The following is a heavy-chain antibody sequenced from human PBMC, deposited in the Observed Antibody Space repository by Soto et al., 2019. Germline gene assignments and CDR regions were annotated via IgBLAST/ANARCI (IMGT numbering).Heavy chain of an antibody. CDR3: ARLSIAVAAPGDYFDY. CDR2: IYYSGST. J-gene: IGHJ4*02. D-gene: IGHD6-19*01. CDR1: GGSISSSTYY. V-gene: IGHV4-39*01. Sequence: TSETLSLTCTVSGGSISSSTYYWGWIRQPPGKGLEWIGSIYYSGSTYYNQSLKSRVTISVDTSKNQFSLKLSSVTAADTAVYYCARLSIAVAAPGDYFDYWGQGTLVTGLL.